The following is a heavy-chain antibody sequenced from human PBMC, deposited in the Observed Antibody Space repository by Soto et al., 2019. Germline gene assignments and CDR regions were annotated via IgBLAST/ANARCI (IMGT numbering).Heavy chain of an antibody. CDR1: GFSFRKYA. Sequence: PGGSLRLSCVGSGFSFRKYAMNWVRQAPGRGLEWVSGISGSGGSGRGFYADPVKGRFTISRDNSKNTLYLEMNSLRAEDTAVYYCAKDLDDYSSAIDFWGQGTLVTVPS. J-gene: IGHJ4*02. V-gene: IGHV3-23*01. CDR2: ISGSGGSGRG. CDR3: AKDLDDYSSAIDF. D-gene: IGHD4-4*01.